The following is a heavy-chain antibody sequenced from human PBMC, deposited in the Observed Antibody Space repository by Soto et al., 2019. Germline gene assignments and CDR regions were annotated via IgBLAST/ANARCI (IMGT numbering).Heavy chain of an antibody. CDR1: GGSFSGYY. CDR3: ARGYSYYYYYYGMDV. D-gene: IGHD2-15*01. Sequence: SETLSLTCAVYGGSFSGYYWSWIRQPPGKGLEWIGEINHSGSTNYNPSLKSRVTISVDTSKNQFSLKLSSVTAADTAVYYCARGYSYYYYYYGMDVWGQGTTVTVSS. CDR2: INHSGST. J-gene: IGHJ6*02. V-gene: IGHV4-34*01.